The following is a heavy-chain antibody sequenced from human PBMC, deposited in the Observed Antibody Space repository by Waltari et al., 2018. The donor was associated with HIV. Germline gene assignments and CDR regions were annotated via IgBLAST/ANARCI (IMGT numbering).Heavy chain of an antibody. D-gene: IGHD1-1*01. CDR2: ISVFNANT. CDR1: GYTLNTYG. V-gene: IGHV1-18*01. Sequence: QVQLEQSGTEVKKPGASVKVPCRASGYTLNTYGITWVRPAPGQGLGWMGWISVFNANTTYAQKFQGRVTMTADTATRTVYLELRSLKSDDTAVYFCGRDLFPRLQLRSDWIDPWGQGTLVIVSS. CDR3: GRDLFPRLQLRSDWIDP. J-gene: IGHJ5*02.